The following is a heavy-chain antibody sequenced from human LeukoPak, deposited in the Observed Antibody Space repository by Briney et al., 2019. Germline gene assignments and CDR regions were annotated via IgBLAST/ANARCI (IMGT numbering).Heavy chain of an antibody. V-gene: IGHV4-59*01. J-gene: IGHJ4*02. CDR2: IYYSGST. CDR3: ARAPLDYYDSSGYSGYFDY. Sequence: SETLSLTCTVSGGSISSYYWSWIRQPPGKGLEWIGYIYYSGSTNYNPSLKSRVTISVDTSKNQFSLKLSSVTAADTAVYYCARAPLDYYDSSGYSGYFDYWGQGTLVTVSS. D-gene: IGHD3-22*01. CDR1: GGSISSYY.